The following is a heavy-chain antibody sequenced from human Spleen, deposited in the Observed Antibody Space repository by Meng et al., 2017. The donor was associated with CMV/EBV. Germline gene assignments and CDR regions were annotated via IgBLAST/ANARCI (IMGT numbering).Heavy chain of an antibody. D-gene: IGHD1-7*01. V-gene: IGHV3-30*02. CDR1: GFTFSSYG. Sequence: GESLKISCAASGFTFSSYGMHWVRQAPGKGLEWVAFIRYDGSNKYYADSVKGRFTISRDNSKNTLYLQMNSLRAEDTAVYYCAKARITGTTGYYYGMDVWGQGTTVTVSS. CDR3: AKARITGTTGYYYGMDV. CDR2: IRYDGSNK. J-gene: IGHJ6*02.